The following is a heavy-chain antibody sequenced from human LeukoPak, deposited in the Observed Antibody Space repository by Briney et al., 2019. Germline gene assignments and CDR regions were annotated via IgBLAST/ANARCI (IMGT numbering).Heavy chain of an antibody. D-gene: IGHD2-2*01. V-gene: IGHV1-2*02. J-gene: IGHJ6*02. CDR3: ARDVVPAAGGGMDV. Sequence: ASVEVSCKASGYTFTGYYMHWVRQAPGQGLEWMGWINPNSGGTNYAQKFQGRVTMTRDTSTSTAYMELSRLRSDDTAVYYCARDVVPAAGGGMDVWGQGTTVTVSS. CDR2: INPNSGGT. CDR1: GYTFTGYY.